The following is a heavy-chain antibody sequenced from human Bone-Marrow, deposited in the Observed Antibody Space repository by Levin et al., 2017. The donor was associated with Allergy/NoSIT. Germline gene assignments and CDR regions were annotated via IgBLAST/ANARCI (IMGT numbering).Heavy chain of an antibody. CDR2: IDPSASYI. CDR3: ARSGGQIEETLDYGWFES. V-gene: IGHV5-10-1*01. Sequence: LGESLKISCKASGYNFDTHWIMWVRQMSGRGLEWMGRIDPSASYINYSPSLEGHVTISVDRSINTAYLHWSSLKASDSAMYYCARSGGQIEETLDYGWFESWGQGTLVTVSS. D-gene: IGHD4-17*01. CDR1: GYNFDTHW. J-gene: IGHJ5*01.